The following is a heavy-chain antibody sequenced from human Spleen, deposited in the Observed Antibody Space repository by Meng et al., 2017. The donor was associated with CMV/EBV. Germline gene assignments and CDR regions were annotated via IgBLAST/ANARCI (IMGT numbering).Heavy chain of an antibody. Sequence: GESLKVSCKGSGYSFTSYWIGWVRQMSGKGLEWMGIIYPGDSDTRYSPSFQGQVTISADKSISTAYLQWSSLKASDTAMYYCARKGYCSSTSCFGFDYWGQGTLVTVSS. CDR2: IYPGDSDT. D-gene: IGHD2-2*01. J-gene: IGHJ4*02. V-gene: IGHV5-51*01. CDR3: ARKGYCSSTSCFGFDY. CDR1: GYSFTSYW.